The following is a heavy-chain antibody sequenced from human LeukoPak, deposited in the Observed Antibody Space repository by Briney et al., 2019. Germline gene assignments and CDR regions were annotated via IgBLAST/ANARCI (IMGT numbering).Heavy chain of an antibody. J-gene: IGHJ6*02. D-gene: IGHD5-12*01. CDR3: ARGPFRGYVYYYYGMDV. CDR2: INHSGST. CDR1: GGSFSGYY. V-gene: IGHV4-34*01. Sequence: SETLSLTCAVYGGSFSGYYWSWIRQPPGKGLEWIGEINHSGSTNYNPSLMSRVTISVDTSKNQFSLKLSSVTAADTAVYYCARGPFRGYVYYYYGMDVWGQGTTVTVSS.